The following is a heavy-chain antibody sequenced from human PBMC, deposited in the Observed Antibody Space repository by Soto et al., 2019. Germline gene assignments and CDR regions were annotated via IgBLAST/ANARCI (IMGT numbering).Heavy chain of an antibody. V-gene: IGHV3-33*01. D-gene: IGHD2-2*01. J-gene: IGHJ4*02. Sequence: GGSLRLSCAASGFAFSSYGMHWVRQAPGKGLEWVAVIWYDGSNKYYADSVKGRFTISRDNSKNTLYLQMNSLRAEDTAVYYCAREFGDARCSSTSCYGIAWWPPFDYWGQGTLVTVSS. CDR2: IWYDGSNK. CDR1: GFAFSSYG. CDR3: AREFGDARCSSTSCYGIAWWPPFDY.